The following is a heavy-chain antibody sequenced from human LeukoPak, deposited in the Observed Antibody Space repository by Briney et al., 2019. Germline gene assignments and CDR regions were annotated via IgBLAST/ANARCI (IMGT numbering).Heavy chain of an antibody. Sequence: GGSLRLSCAASGFTFSIYAMHWVRQAPGEGLEWVAVISYDPSNKHYADPVKGRFTISRDNSKNTLYLQMNSLRAEDTAVYYCAKDDYGDYAYFQCAMDLWGQGTTVTVSS. CDR2: ISYDPSNK. CDR3: AKDDYGDYAYFQCAMDL. CDR1: GFTFSIYA. V-gene: IGHV3-30*04. J-gene: IGHJ6*02. D-gene: IGHD4-17*01.